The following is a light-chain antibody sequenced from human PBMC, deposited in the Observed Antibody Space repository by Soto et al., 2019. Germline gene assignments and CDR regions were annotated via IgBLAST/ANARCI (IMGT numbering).Light chain of an antibody. V-gene: IGKV1-5*03. CDR2: KAS. CDR3: QQYNSYSYT. J-gene: IGKJ2*01. Sequence: DIQMTQSPSTLSASVGDRVTITCRASQSISSSLVWYQQKPGKVPKALIYKASSLESGVPSRFSGSGSGTEFTLTISSLQPDDFATYYCQQYNSYSYTFGQGTKLEI. CDR1: QSISSS.